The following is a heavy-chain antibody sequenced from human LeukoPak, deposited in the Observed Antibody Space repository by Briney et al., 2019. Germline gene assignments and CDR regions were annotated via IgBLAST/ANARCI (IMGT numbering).Heavy chain of an antibody. CDR1: GGSIGDGDYY. CDR2: KYYTGST. J-gene: IGHJ4*02. CDR3: ARHSSGYYFDY. D-gene: IGHD3-22*01. V-gene: IGHV4-30-4*02. Sequence: PSETLSLTCTVSGGSIGDGDYYWSWIRQPPGKGLEWLGYKYYTGSTYYNPSLKSRLTISIDSYKNQFSLKLSSVTAADTAVYYCARHSSGYYFDYWGQGTLVTVSS.